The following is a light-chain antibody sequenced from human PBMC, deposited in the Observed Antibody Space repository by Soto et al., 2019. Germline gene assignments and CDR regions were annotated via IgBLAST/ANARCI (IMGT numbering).Light chain of an antibody. J-gene: IGKJ1*01. Sequence: DIQLTQSPSSLSPSVGDKITITCRASQTFSNFLNWYQQKPGKAPKLLIYAASSLQSGVPSRFSGSGSGTDFTLTISDLQPEDSATYYCQQSFSNSWTFGQGTKVDIK. CDR1: QTFSNF. V-gene: IGKV1-39*01. CDR3: QQSFSNSWT. CDR2: AAS.